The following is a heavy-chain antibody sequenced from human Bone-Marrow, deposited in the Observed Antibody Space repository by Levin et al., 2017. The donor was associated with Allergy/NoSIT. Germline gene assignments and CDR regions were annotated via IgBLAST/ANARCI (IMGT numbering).Heavy chain of an antibody. J-gene: IGHJ4*02. CDR1: GFTFSGSA. V-gene: IGHV3-73*01. CDR3: TKPSHFGDYDDGDEF. D-gene: IGHD4-17*01. CDR2: IRTKANNYAT. Sequence: GGSLRLSCAASGFTFSGSAMHWVRQASGKGLEWVGRIRTKANNYATAYAASGKGRFTISRDDSRNTAYLYMKSLKTEDTAVYYCTKPSHFGDYDDGDEFWGQGTLLTVSS.